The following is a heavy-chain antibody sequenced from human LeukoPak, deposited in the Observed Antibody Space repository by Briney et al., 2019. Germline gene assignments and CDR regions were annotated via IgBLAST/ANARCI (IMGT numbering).Heavy chain of an antibody. CDR3: ARGTSLTIFGVEPFDY. V-gene: IGHV4-34*01. D-gene: IGHD3-3*01. Sequence: SETLSLTCAVYGGSFSGYYWSWIRQPPGKGLEWIGEINHSGSTNYNPSLKSRVTISVDTSKNQFSLKLSSVTAADTAVYYCARGTSLTIFGVEPFDYWGQGTLVTVSS. CDR2: INHSGST. CDR1: GGSFSGYY. J-gene: IGHJ4*02.